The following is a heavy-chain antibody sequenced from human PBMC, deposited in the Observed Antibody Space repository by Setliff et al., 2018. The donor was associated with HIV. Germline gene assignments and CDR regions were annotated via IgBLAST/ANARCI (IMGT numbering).Heavy chain of an antibody. CDR3: AKMDVVVIPAAIRY. D-gene: IGHD2-2*01. J-gene: IGHJ4*02. V-gene: IGHV3-23*01. CDR1: GFTFRSYA. CDR2: ISGSGGNT. Sequence: GGSLRLSCGASGFTFRSYAMNWVRQAPGKGLEWVSTISGSGGNTHYADSVKGRFTIFRDNSKNTLYLQMNSLRAEDTAVYYCAKMDVVVIPAAIRYWGQGTLVTAPQ.